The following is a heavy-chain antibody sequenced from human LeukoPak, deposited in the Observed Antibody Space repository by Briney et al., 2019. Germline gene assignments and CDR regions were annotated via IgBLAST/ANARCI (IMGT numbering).Heavy chain of an antibody. CDR2: IGASGGST. J-gene: IGHJ3*02. V-gene: IGHV3-23*01. CDR3: TKVYSSTWYRDAFDI. CDR1: GFTFSSYA. D-gene: IGHD6-13*01. Sequence: GGSLRLSCAASGFTFSSYAMSWVRQAPGKGLEWVSAIGASGGSTYYADSVKGRFTISRDNSKNTLYVQMNGLRAADTAVYYCTKVYSSTWYRDAFDIWGQGTMVTVSS.